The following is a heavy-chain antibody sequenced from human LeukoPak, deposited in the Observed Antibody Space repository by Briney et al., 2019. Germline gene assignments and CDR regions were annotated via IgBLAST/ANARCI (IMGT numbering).Heavy chain of an antibody. V-gene: IGHV3-30*01. D-gene: IGHD5-12*01. CDR3: ARDLGYSGYDPIDY. CDR1: GFTFSSYA. J-gene: IGHJ4*02. CDR2: ISYDGSNK. Sequence: RGSLRLSCAASGFTFSSYAMHWVRQAPGKGLEWVAVISYDGSNKYYADSVKGRFTISRDNSKNTLYLQMNSLRAEDTAVYYCARDLGYSGYDPIDYWGQGTLVTVSS.